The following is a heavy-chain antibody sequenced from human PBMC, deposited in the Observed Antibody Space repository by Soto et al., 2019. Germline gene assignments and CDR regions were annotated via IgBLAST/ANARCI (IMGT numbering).Heavy chain of an antibody. CDR3: AKMEGMDPWAYSFDY. D-gene: IGHD2-2*03. CDR1: GFTFSDLA. V-gene: IGHV3-23*01. Sequence: EVQVLESGGGLVQPGGSLRLSCAATGFTFSDLAMSWVRQAPGKGLEWVSRIYGGGNGPHYADSVKGRVTISRDNSNNTLYLQMNSLRAEDTAVYYCAKMEGMDPWAYSFDYWGQGTLVTVSS. J-gene: IGHJ4*02. CDR2: IYGGGNGP.